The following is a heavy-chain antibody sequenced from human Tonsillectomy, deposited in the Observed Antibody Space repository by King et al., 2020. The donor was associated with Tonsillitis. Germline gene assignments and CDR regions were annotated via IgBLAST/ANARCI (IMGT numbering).Heavy chain of an antibody. D-gene: IGHD6-13*01. CDR1: SGSINSSSYY. J-gene: IGHJ5*02. CDR2: IYYSGST. V-gene: IGHV4-39*07. CDR3: ARLSSSWPSWFAP. Sequence: QMQLQESGPGLVKPSETLSLTCTVSSGSINSSSYYWGWIRQPPGMGLEWIGTIYYSGSTYYNPSLKSRVTMSVDTSRNQFSLKLRCVTAADTAVYYCARLSSSWPSWFAPWGQGTLFTVSS.